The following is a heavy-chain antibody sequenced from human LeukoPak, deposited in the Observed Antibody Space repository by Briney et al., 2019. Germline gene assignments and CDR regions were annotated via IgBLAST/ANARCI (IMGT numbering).Heavy chain of an antibody. CDR1: GGSISSSSYY. J-gene: IGHJ4*02. V-gene: IGHV4-39*01. CDR2: MSNSGST. D-gene: IGHD6-13*01. Sequence: SETLSLTCTVSGGSISSSSYYWGWIRQSPGKGLGWIGTMSNSGSTYYNPSLKSRVTISGDTAKNRFSLKLSSVTAADTAVYYCARRSQAAAGRGIDYWGQGTLVTVSS. CDR3: ARRSQAAAGRGIDY.